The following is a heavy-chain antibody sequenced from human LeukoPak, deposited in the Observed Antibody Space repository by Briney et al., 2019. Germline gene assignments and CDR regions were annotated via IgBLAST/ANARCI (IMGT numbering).Heavy chain of an antibody. D-gene: IGHD2-2*01. CDR3: ASIGYCSSTSCRNWFDP. CDR1: GFPFSNYW. J-gene: IGHJ5*02. Sequence: GGSLRLSCAASGFPFSNYWMHWVRQAPGKGLVWVSRVNSDGSTTNYADSVKGRFTISRDNAKNTLYLQMNSLRAEDTAVYYCASIGYCSSTSCRNWFDPWGQGTLVTVSS. V-gene: IGHV3-74*01. CDR2: VNSDGSTT.